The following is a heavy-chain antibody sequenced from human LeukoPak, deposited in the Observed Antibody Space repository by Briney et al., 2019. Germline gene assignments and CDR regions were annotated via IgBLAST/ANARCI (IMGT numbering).Heavy chain of an antibody. J-gene: IGHJ4*02. D-gene: IGHD3-10*01. CDR1: GYTFTNYD. CDR2: MNPNSGNT. CDR3: ARYGPLWFGELPFDY. Sequence: ASVKVSCKASGYTFTNYDLNWVRQATGQGLEWMGWMNPNSGNTGYAQKFQGRVTMTRNTSISTAYMELSSLRSEDTAVYYCARYGPLWFGELPFDYWGQGTLVTVSS. V-gene: IGHV1-8*02.